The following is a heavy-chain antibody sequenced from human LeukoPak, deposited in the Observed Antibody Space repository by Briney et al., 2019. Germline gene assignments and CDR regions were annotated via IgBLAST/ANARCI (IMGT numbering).Heavy chain of an antibody. CDR2: IYHSGST. J-gene: IGHJ4*02. Sequence: SETLSLTCTVSGYSISSGYYWGWIRPPPGKGLEWIGSIYHSGSTYYNPSLKSRVTISVDTSKNQFSLKLSSVTAADTAVYYCARQYCSGGSCYIGYWGQGTLVTVSS. D-gene: IGHD2-15*01. CDR1: GYSISSGYY. CDR3: ARQYCSGGSCYIGY. V-gene: IGHV4-38-2*02.